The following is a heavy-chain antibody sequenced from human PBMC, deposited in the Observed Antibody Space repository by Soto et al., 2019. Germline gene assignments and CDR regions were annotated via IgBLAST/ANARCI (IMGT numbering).Heavy chain of an antibody. Sequence: EASVKVSCKASGGTFSSYAISWVRQAPGQGLEWMGGIIPIFGTANYAQKFQGRVTMTRDTSTSTVYMELSSLRSEDTAVYYCARDGTTVVTSDAFDIWGQGTMVTVSS. D-gene: IGHD1-7*01. J-gene: IGHJ3*02. CDR2: IIPIFGTA. CDR3: ARDGTTVVTSDAFDI. V-gene: IGHV1-69*05. CDR1: GGTFSSYA.